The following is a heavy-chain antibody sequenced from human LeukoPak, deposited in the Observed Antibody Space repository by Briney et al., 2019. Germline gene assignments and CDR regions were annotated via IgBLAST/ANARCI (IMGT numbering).Heavy chain of an antibody. D-gene: IGHD2-21*01. CDR3: AREAYCGGDCYSVAYFDY. V-gene: IGHV1-69*13. Sequence: EASVKVSCKASGGTFSSYAISWVRQAPGQGLEWMGGIIPNFGTANYAQKFQGRVTITADESTSTAYMELSSLRSEDTAVYYCAREAYCGGDCYSVAYFDYWGQGTLVTVSS. J-gene: IGHJ4*02. CDR2: IIPNFGTA. CDR1: GGTFSSYA.